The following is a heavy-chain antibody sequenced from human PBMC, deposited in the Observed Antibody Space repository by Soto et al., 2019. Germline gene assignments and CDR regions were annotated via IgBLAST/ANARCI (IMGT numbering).Heavy chain of an antibody. J-gene: IGHJ6*02. D-gene: IGHD2-15*01. CDR2: IDPSDSYT. Sequence: GESVKISCKGSGYSFTSYWISWVRQMPGKGLEWMGRIDPSDSYTNYSPSFQGHVTISADKSISTAYLQWSSLKASDTAMYYCARQGRGGIVSRLSSITMDVWGQGTTVTVSS. CDR1: GYSFTSYW. V-gene: IGHV5-10-1*01. CDR3: ARQGRGGIVSRLSSITMDV.